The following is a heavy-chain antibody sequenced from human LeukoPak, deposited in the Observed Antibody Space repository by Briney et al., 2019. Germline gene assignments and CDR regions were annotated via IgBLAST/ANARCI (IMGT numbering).Heavy chain of an antibody. CDR3: ARDRASDILTGYYTFDY. Sequence: GGSLRLSCAASGFTFTTYAMSWVRQAPGKGLEWVSSISSSSSYIYYADSVKGRFTISRDNAKNSLYLQMNSLRAEDTAVYYCARDRASDILTGYYTFDYWGQGTLVTVSS. D-gene: IGHD3-9*01. V-gene: IGHV3-21*01. J-gene: IGHJ4*02. CDR2: ISSSSSYI. CDR1: GFTFTTYA.